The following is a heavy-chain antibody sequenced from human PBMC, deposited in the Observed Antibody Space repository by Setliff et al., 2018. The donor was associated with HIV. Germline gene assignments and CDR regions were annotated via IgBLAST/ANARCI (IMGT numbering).Heavy chain of an antibody. D-gene: IGHD2-15*01. CDR3: ALPYCGGGNCWSSASLPPAGWFDP. Sequence: ASVKVSCKASGGTFSSYVISWVRQAPGQGPEWMGGIIPMYGVANYAQKFQGRVTITTDESTSTAYMELSSLRSEDTAVYYCALPYCGGGNCWSSASLPPAGWFDPWGQGTLVPSPQ. CDR2: IIPMYGVA. V-gene: IGHV1-69*05. J-gene: IGHJ5*02. CDR1: GGTFSSYV.